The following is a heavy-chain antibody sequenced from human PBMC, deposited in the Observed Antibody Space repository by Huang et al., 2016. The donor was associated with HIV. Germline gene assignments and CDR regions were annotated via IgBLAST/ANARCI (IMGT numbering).Heavy chain of an antibody. CDR2: IYPGDSDT. CDR1: GYTFNGYW. CDR3: ARQGVGDFVVEPTGLGAFDI. Sequence: EVQLVQSGAVVKKPGESLKISCKGSGYTFNGYWIGWVRKMPGKGMECRVIIYPGDSDTTYSPSFQGQVTISADKSISTAYLQWSGLKASDTAMYYCARQGVGDFVVEPTGLGAFDIWGQGTMVTVSS. V-gene: IGHV5-51*01. J-gene: IGHJ3*02. D-gene: IGHD2-2*01.